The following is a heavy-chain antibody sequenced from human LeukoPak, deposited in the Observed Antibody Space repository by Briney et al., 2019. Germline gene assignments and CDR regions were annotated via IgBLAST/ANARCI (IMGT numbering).Heavy chain of an antibody. CDR3: AKDSYVSGRPLHTFDV. CDR2: ISGSGCTT. V-gene: IGHV3-23*01. D-gene: IGHD3-10*01. CDR1: GFTFSNYA. J-gene: IGHJ3*01. Sequence: GGSLRLSCATSGFTFSNYAVSWVRQSPGKGLEWVSSISGSGCTTYYADSVKGRFTISRDNAKNTLYLQRISVRAADTALYYCAKDSYVSGRPLHTFDVWGQGTMVTVSS.